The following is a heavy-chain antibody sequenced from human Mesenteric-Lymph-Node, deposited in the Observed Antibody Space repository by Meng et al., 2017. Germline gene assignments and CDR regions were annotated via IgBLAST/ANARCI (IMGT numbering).Heavy chain of an antibody. J-gene: IGHJ4*02. CDR3: AKTGSNGWYLDY. V-gene: IGHV3-23*04. CDR1: GFTFRGYA. CDR2: IRYNGYDT. Sequence: EVQLVGSGGGLVQPGGSLRLSCAASGFTFRGYAMGWVRQAPGKGLEWVSGIRYNGYDTYYADSVKGRFTVSRDNSKNTLYLQMNSLRAEDTAVYYCAKTGSNGWYLDYWGQGTLVTVSS. D-gene: IGHD6-19*01.